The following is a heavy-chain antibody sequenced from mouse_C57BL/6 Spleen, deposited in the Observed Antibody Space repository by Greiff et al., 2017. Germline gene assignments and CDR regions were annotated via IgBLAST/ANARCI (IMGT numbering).Heavy chain of an antibody. V-gene: IGHV1-55*01. D-gene: IGHD4-1*01. CDR1: GYTFTSYW. CDR3: ARSGGLGRGAMDY. J-gene: IGHJ4*01. Sequence: QVQLQQPGAELVKPGASVKMSCKASGYTFTSYWITWVKQRPGQGLEWIGDIYPGSGSTNYNEKFKSKATLTVDTSSSPAYMQLSSLTSEDSAVYYCARSGGLGRGAMDYWGQGTSVTVSS. CDR2: IYPGSGST.